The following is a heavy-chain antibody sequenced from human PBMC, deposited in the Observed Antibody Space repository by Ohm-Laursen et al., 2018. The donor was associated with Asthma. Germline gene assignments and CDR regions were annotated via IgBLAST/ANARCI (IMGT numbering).Heavy chain of an antibody. CDR2: INSDGSST. Sequence: SLRLSCAAPGYTFSRYSIHWIRQAPGKGLVWVSRINSDGSSTSYADSVKGRFTISRDNAKNTLYLQMNSLRAEDTAVYYCARDTRPSGYRSGFDYWGQGTLVTVSS. V-gene: IGHV3-74*01. D-gene: IGHD3-22*01. CDR3: ARDTRPSGYRSGFDY. CDR1: GYTFSRYS. J-gene: IGHJ4*02.